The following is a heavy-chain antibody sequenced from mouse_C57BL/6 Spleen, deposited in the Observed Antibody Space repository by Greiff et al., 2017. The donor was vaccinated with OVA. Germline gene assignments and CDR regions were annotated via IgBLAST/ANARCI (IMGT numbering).Heavy chain of an antibody. CDR1: GYAFTNYL. D-gene: IGHD1-1*01. J-gene: IGHJ2*01. CDR3: ARSDYYGSSPYFDY. CDR2: INPGSGGP. Sequence: QVQLQQSGAELVRPGTSVKVSCTASGYAFTNYLIEWVKQRPGQGLEWIGLINPGSGGPNYNEKFKGKATLTADKSSSTAYKQLSSLTSEDSAVDFCARSDYYGSSPYFDYWGQGTTLTVSS. V-gene: IGHV1-54*01.